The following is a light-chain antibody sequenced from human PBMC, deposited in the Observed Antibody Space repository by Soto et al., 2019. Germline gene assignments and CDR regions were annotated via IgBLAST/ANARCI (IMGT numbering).Light chain of an antibody. CDR2: AAF. CDR1: QTISSY. CDR3: QQTYSTPVT. J-gene: IGKJ1*01. V-gene: IGKV1-39*01. Sequence: DIQMTQSPSSLSASVGDRVTITCRASQTISSYLNWYQQKPGKAPNLLIYAAFTLQSGVPSRFSGSGSGTDFTLTINSLQPEDFATYYCQQTYSTPVTFGQGTKVEIK.